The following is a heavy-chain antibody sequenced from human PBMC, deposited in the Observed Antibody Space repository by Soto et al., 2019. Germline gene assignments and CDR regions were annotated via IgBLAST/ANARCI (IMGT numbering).Heavy chain of an antibody. V-gene: IGHV1-69*01. CDR1: GGSFSNYA. CDR2: IIPMFTTP. J-gene: IGHJ4*02. CDR3: GRGILFGDYGDVDY. Sequence: QVQLVQSGAEERKPGSSVKVSCKVSGGSFSNYAISWVREAPGQGLEWMGGIIPMFTTPNYAQKFQDRVTITADESTSTVYMRLSSLRSDDTAVDYCGRGILFGDYGDVDYWGQGTLVIVSS. D-gene: IGHD4-17*01.